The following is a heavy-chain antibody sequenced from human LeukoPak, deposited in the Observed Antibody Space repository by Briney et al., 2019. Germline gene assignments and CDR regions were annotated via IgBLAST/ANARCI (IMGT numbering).Heavy chain of an antibody. CDR2: INPNTGGT. CDR1: GYTFTGYY. Sequence: GASVKVSFKASGYTFTGYYIHWVRQAPGQGLEWMGRINPNTGGTDYAQKFQGRVIMTRDTSITTAYMELSRLTSDDTAIYYCAKVPPSITAAGNWLGPWGQGALVTVSS. CDR3: AKVPPSITAAGNWLGP. D-gene: IGHD6-13*01. J-gene: IGHJ5*02. V-gene: IGHV1-2*06.